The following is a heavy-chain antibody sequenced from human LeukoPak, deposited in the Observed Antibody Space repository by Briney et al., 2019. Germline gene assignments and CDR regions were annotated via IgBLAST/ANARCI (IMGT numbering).Heavy chain of an antibody. CDR1: GYSITSGYY. Sequence: SETLSLTCTVSGYSITSGYYWGWIRQPPGKGLEWIGSIYRSGSTYYNPSLKSRVTISVDTSKNQFSLKLSYVTAADTAAYFCAREYSSSWYRGSYYYYGMDVWGQGTTVTVSS. J-gene: IGHJ6*02. CDR3: AREYSSSWYRGSYYYYGMDV. CDR2: IYRSGST. V-gene: IGHV4-38-2*02. D-gene: IGHD6-13*01.